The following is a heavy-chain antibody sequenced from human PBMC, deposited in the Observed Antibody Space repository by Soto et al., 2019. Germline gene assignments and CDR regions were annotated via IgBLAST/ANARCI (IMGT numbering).Heavy chain of an antibody. J-gene: IGHJ4*02. CDR3: ARAGADLVWGIIGGFAS. CDR1: GGAFNGYY. CDR2: INHSGAV. V-gene: IGHV4-34*02. D-gene: IGHD3-10*01. Sequence: QVHLQQWGAGLLKPSETLSLTCVVNGGAFNGYYWTWIRQPPGKGLEWIGEINHSGAVDYNPSLKTGVTISIDTSQKQCSVTLASGTAAYRPVYYCARAGADLVWGIIGGFASWGQCSLVTVSS.